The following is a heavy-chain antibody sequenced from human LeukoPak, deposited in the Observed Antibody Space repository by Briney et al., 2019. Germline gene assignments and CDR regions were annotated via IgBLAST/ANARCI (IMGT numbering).Heavy chain of an antibody. CDR1: GFTFSSYS. V-gene: IGHV3-21*01. D-gene: IGHD6-19*01. Sequence: GGSLRLSCAAFGFTFSSYSMNWVRQAPGKGLEWVSSISSSSSYIYYADSVKGRFTISRDNAKNSLYLQMNSLRAEDTAVYYCARDLGSGWQYYFDYWGQGTLVTVSS. CDR3: ARDLGSGWQYYFDY. CDR2: ISSSSSYI. J-gene: IGHJ4*02.